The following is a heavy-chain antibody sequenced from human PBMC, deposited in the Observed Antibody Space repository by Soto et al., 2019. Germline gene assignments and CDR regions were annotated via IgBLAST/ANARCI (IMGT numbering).Heavy chain of an antibody. CDR2: IHYTGVST. V-gene: IGHV4-59*01. Sequence: ETLSLTCTVSGASISGYFWSWMRQPPGKGLEWIGHIHYTGVSTDYNPSLESRVSMSVDTSKNQFSLKLSSVTAADTAVYYCARNSGGSDTFDYWGQGTLVTVS. CDR1: GASISGYF. CDR3: ARNSGGSDTFDY. D-gene: IGHD2-15*01. J-gene: IGHJ4*02.